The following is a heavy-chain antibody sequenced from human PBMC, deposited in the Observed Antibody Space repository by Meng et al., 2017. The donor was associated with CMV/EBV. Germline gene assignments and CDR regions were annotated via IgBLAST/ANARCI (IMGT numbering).Heavy chain of an antibody. Sequence: GESLKISCAASGFTFSSYSMNWVRQAPGKGLEWVSSISNSSSYIYYADSVKGRFTISRDNAKNSLYLQMNSLRAEDTAVYYCARDLLGYCSSTICPPYWGQGTLVTVSS. D-gene: IGHD2-2*01. CDR3: ARDLLGYCSSTICPPY. CDR1: GFTFSSYS. V-gene: IGHV3-21*01. CDR2: ISNSSSYI. J-gene: IGHJ4*02.